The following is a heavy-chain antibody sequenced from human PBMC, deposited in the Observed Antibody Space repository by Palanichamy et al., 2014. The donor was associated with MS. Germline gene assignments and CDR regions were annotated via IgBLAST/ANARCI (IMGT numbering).Heavy chain of an antibody. Sequence: EVQLVESGGGLVQPGGSLRLSCAASGFTVSSNYMSWVRQAPGKGLQWVSIIYSSGSTYYADSVKGRFTISRDNSKNTLYLQMNSLRAEDTAVYYCARDGGDYGDPGDHWGQGTLVTVSS. J-gene: IGHJ4*02. CDR3: ARDGGDYGDPGDH. V-gene: IGHV3-66*01. CDR2: IYSSGST. D-gene: IGHD4-17*01. CDR1: GFTVSSNY.